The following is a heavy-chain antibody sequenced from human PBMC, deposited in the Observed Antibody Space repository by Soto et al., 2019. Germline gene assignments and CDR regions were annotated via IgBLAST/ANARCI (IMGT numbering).Heavy chain of an antibody. CDR1: GYTFTTYW. CDR3: ARGLPYDFWSGYYSPHDYGMDV. V-gene: IGHV5-10-1*01. J-gene: IGHJ6*02. Sequence: PGESLKISCKGSGYTFTTYWITWVRQTPGKGLEWMGRIDPGNSYTSYNPSFQGHVTLSADMSISTAYLQWSGLKASDTAMYYCARGLPYDFWSGYYSPHDYGMDVWGQGTTVTVSS. D-gene: IGHD3-3*01. CDR2: IDPGNSYT.